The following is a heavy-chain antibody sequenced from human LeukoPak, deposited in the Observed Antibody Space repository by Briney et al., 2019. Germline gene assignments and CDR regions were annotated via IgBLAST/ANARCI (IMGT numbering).Heavy chain of an antibody. CDR1: GFTFSDYY. J-gene: IGHJ6*02. CDR2: ISLSSTYT. D-gene: IGHD2-2*01. Sequence: GGSPRLSCAASGFTFSDYYMSWIRQAPGKGLEWVSHISLSSTYTNYADSVKGRFTISRDNSKNSLYLQMSSLRAEDTAVYYCARDRREGFDCSSTSCPYCYSGMDVWGQGTTVTVSS. CDR3: ARDRREGFDCSSTSCPYCYSGMDV. V-gene: IGHV3-11*06.